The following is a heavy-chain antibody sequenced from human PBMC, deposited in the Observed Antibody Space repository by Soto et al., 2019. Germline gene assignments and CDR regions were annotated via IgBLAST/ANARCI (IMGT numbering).Heavy chain of an antibody. CDR1: GTSISSYY. V-gene: IGHV4-59*01. CDR2: SHYSGTT. Sequence: SETLSLTCTVSGTSISSYYWSWIRQPPGKGLEWVGNSHYSGTTNYNPSLASRVNLSVDTSKNKFSLKMTSVTAADRAMYFCARYNSYAIDYWGRGTLVTVS. D-gene: IGHD2-8*01. J-gene: IGHJ4*02. CDR3: ARYNSYAIDY.